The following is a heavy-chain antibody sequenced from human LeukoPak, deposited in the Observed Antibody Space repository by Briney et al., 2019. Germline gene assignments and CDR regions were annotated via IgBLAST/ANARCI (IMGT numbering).Heavy chain of an antibody. CDR1: GFTFSSYS. D-gene: IGHD3-3*01. V-gene: IGHV3-48*04. CDR3: ARVYTIVGVVYNYFDY. Sequence: GGSLRLSCAASGFTFSSYSMNWVRQAPGKGLEWVSYISSSSSTIYYADSVKGRFTISRDNAKNSLYLQMNSLGAEDTAVYYCARVYTIVGVVYNYFDYWGQGTLVTVSS. J-gene: IGHJ4*02. CDR2: ISSSSSTI.